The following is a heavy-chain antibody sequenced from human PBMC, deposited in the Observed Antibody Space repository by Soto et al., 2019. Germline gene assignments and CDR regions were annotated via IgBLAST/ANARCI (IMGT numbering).Heavy chain of an antibody. CDR1: GVTFSSFA. Sequence: EVQLLESGGGLVQPGGSLRLSCAASGVTFSSFAMSWVRQAPGKGLEWVSSISGSGGRQDYADSVNGRFTIARDNSENTLFLQMNSLRAEDTAVYSCAKGHGDWGGNFLNSWGQGTLVTVSS. D-gene: IGHD4-17*01. J-gene: IGHJ4*02. CDR3: AKGHGDWGGNFLNS. CDR2: ISGSGGRQ. V-gene: IGHV3-23*01.